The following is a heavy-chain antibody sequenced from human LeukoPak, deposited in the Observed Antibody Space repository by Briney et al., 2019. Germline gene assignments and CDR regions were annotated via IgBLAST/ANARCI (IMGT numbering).Heavy chain of an antibody. D-gene: IGHD3-10*01. V-gene: IGHV3-74*01. CDR2: IYIDGSRT. J-gene: IGHJ4*02. CDR1: GFIFSSYW. CDR3: ARDGRFEEYAGYFDS. Sequence: PGGSLRLSCAASGFIFSSYWMHWVRQAPGKGLEWVSRIYIDGSRTSYADSVKGRFTISRDNAKNTLYMQMNSLRAEDTAVYYCARDGRFEEYAGYFDSWGQGTLVTVSS.